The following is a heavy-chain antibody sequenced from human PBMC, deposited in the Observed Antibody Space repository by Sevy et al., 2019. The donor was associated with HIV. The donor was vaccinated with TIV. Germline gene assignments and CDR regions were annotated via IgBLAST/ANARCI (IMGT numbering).Heavy chain of an antibody. CDR3: ARVPYCSSTSCLFDY. CDR1: DGSVSSGSYY. Sequence: SDTLSLTCTVSDGSVSSGSYYWSWIRQPPGKGLEWIGYIYYSGSTNYNPSLKSRVTISVDTSKNQFSLKLSSVTAADTAVYYCARVPYCSSTSCLFDYWGQGTLVTVS. J-gene: IGHJ4*02. CDR2: IYYSGST. V-gene: IGHV4-61*01. D-gene: IGHD2-2*01.